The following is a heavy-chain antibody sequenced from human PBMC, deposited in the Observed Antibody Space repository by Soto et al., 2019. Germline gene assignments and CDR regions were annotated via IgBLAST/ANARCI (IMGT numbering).Heavy chain of an antibody. V-gene: IGHV1-18*01. Sequence: ASVKVSCKASGYTFTSYGISWVRQAPGQGLEWMGWISAYNGNTNYAQKLQGRVTMTTDTSTSTAYMELRSLRSDDTAVYYGARDGGIAVAGWGGGNWFDPWGQGTLVTVSS. D-gene: IGHD6-19*01. CDR1: GYTFTSYG. J-gene: IGHJ5*02. CDR2: ISAYNGNT. CDR3: ARDGGIAVAGWGGGNWFDP.